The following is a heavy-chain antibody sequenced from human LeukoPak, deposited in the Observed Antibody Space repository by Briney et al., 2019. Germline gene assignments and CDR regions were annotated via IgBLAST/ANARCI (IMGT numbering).Heavy chain of an antibody. D-gene: IGHD3-10*01. J-gene: IGHJ4*02. CDR2: IYYSGST. CDR1: GDSINGGGYY. Sequence: SETLSLTCTVSGDSINGGGYYWSWIRQHPGKGLEWIGYIYYSGSTYYNPSLKSRVTISVDTSKNQFSLKMNSVTVADTAVYYCARDNYYGPGSFVYWGQGTLVTVSS. V-gene: IGHV4-31*03. CDR3: ARDNYYGPGSFVY.